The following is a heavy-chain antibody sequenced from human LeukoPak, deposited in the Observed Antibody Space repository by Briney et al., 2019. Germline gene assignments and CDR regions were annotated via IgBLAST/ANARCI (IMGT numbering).Heavy chain of an antibody. D-gene: IGHD2-2*01. J-gene: IGHJ6*02. V-gene: IGHV3-23*01. CDR3: ARDRRERYCSSTSCYPYYGMDV. CDR1: GFTFSSYA. Sequence: GGSLRLSCAASGFTFSSYAMSWVRQARGEGLEWVSAISGSGGSTYYADPVKGRYTISRDNSKNTLYLQMNSLRAEDTAGYYCARDRRERYCSSTSCYPYYGMDVWGQGTTVTVSS. CDR2: ISGSGGST.